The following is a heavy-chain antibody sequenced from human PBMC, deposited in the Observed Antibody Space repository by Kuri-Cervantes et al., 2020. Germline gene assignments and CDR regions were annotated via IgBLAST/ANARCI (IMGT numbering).Heavy chain of an antibody. J-gene: IGHJ6*03. CDR1: GFTFSSYA. D-gene: IGHD3-3*01. CDR2: ISGSGGST. V-gene: IGHV3-23*01. Sequence: GESLKISCAASGFTFSSYAMSWVRQAPGKGLEWVSAISGSGGSTYYADSVKGRFTISRDNSKNTLYLQMNSLRSEDTAVYYCARAADFWSGYNYYYMDVWGKGTTVTVSS. CDR3: ARAADFWSGYNYYYMDV.